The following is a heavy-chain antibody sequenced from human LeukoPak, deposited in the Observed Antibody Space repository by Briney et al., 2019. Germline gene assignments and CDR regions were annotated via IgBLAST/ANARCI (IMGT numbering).Heavy chain of an antibody. Sequence: GASVNVSCTASGYTFIGYHMHWVRQAPGQGLEWMGRINPNSGVTNYAQKFQGGVTMTRDTSISTAYMELSRLRSDDTAVYYCARGGYSSSWTTFDPWGQGTLVTVSS. CDR1: GYTFIGYH. J-gene: IGHJ5*02. D-gene: IGHD6-13*01. CDR2: INPNSGVT. V-gene: IGHV1-2*06. CDR3: ARGGYSSSWTTFDP.